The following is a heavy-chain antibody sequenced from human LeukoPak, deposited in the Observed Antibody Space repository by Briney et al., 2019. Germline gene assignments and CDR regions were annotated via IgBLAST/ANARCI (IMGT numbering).Heavy chain of an antibody. D-gene: IGHD3-22*01. CDR2: IKQDGSEK. Sequence: GGSLRLSCAASEFTFSSYWMSWVRQAPGKGLEWAANIKQDGSEKYYVDSVKGRFTISRDNAKNSLYLQMNSLRAEDTAVYYCARDRKGNYYDSSGYMAYYFDYWGQGTLVTVSS. V-gene: IGHV3-7*01. CDR1: EFTFSSYW. CDR3: ARDRKGNYYDSSGYMAYYFDY. J-gene: IGHJ4*02.